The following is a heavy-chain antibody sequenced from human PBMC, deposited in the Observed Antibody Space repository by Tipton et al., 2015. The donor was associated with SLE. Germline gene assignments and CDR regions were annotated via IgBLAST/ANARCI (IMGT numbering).Heavy chain of an antibody. J-gene: IGHJ5*02. CDR3: ARVKGVRGWFDP. CDR1: GASIGSGGYS. Sequence: TLSLTCAVSGASIGSGGYSWNWIRQPPGKGLQWIGYIFHSGITYYNPSLKSRVTMSVDRSKNQFSLRLTSVTAADTAVYYCARVKGVRGWFDPWGQGTLVTVSS. CDR2: IFHSGIT. D-gene: IGHD3-10*01. V-gene: IGHV4-30-2*01.